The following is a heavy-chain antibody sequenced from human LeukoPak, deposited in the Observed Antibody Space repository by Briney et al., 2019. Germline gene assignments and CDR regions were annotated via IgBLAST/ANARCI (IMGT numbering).Heavy chain of an antibody. V-gene: IGHV1-18*01. J-gene: IGHJ6*02. Sequence: ASVKVSCKASGYTFTSYGISGVRQAPGQGLEWMGWISAYNGNTNYAQKLQGRVTMTTDTSTSTAYMELRSLRSDDTAVYYCARYRTERYYYYGMDVWGQGTTVTVSS. CDR2: ISAYNGNT. D-gene: IGHD1-26*01. CDR1: GYTFTSYG. CDR3: ARYRTERYYYYGMDV.